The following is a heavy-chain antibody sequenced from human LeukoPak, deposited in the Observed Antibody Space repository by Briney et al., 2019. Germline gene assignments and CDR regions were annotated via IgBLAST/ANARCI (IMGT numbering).Heavy chain of an antibody. D-gene: IGHD1-26*01. CDR2: IRSKANSYAT. CDR3: QVGVHDY. J-gene: IGHJ4*02. Sequence: PGGSLRLSCAASGFTFSNAWMSWVRQAPGKGLEWVGRIRSKANSYATAYAASVKGRFTISRDDSKNTAYLQMNSLKTEDTAVYYCQVGVHDYWGQGTLVTVSS. CDR1: GFTFSNAW. V-gene: IGHV3-73*01.